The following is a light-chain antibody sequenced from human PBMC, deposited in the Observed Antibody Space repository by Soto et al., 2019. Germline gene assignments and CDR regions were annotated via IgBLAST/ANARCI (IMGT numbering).Light chain of an antibody. J-gene: IGKJ5*01. CDR1: QGISSY. CDR2: AAS. Sequence: DIQLTQSPSFLSASVGDRVTITCRASQGISSYLAWYQHTPGKAPKLLIYAASTLLSGVPSRFSGGGSGTEFTLTISSLQPEDFATYYCQHVNSYSLITFGQGTRLEIK. V-gene: IGKV1-9*01. CDR3: QHVNSYSLIT.